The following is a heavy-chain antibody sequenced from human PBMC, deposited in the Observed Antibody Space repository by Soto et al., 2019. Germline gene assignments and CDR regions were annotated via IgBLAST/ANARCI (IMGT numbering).Heavy chain of an antibody. CDR1: GYSITNVNW. Sequence: QVQLQESGPGLVKPSDTLSLTCAVSGYSITNVNWWAWIRQPPGKGLEWIGYIFHSGTTHYNPSLTSXGTXSXDTSKNQFSLKVDSLTAEDTAVYYCARSPYADALDIWGQGTTVIVSS. CDR2: IFHSGTT. J-gene: IGHJ3*02. CDR3: ARSPYADALDI. D-gene: IGHD2-2*01. V-gene: IGHV4-28*01.